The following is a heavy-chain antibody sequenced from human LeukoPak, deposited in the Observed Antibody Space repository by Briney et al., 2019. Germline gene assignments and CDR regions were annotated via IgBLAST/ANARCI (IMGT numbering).Heavy chain of an antibody. CDR1: GYTFITCY. CDR3: ARDQGFYGSGSSIDY. J-gene: IGHJ4*02. CDR2: INPDGGNT. D-gene: IGHD3-10*01. Sequence: ASVKVSCKASGYTFITCYMHWVRQAPGQGLEWVGQINPDGGNTRYAQRFHGRVILSTDMSTSTVYMEVSSLRSDDTAVYYCARDQGFYGSGSSIDYWGQGTLVTVSS. V-gene: IGHV1-46*01.